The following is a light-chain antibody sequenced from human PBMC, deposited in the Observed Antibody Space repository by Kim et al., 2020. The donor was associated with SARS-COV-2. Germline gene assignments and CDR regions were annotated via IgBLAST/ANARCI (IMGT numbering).Light chain of an antibody. CDR1: QGIFHW. CDR3: QQYDSYPLT. V-gene: IGKV1D-16*01. CDR2: GAS. Sequence: AAVGDRVISTCRASQGIFHWLAGYQQKPNKAPKPLIYGASSLQSDVPSRFSGSGSGTDFTLTISSLQPDDFATYYCQQYDSYPLTFGGGTKVDIK. J-gene: IGKJ4*01.